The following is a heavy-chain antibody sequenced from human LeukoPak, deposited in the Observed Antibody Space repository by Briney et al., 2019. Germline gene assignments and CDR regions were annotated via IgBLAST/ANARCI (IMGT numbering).Heavy chain of an antibody. V-gene: IGHV4-4*07. CDR1: GGSISSYY. J-gene: IGHJ4*02. D-gene: IGHD3-3*01. CDR3: ARDPSTPYDFWSGYHHGPFDY. Sequence: SETLSLTCTVSGGSISSYYWSWIRQPAGKGLEWIGRIYTSGSTNYNPSLKSRVTMSVDTSKNQFSLKLSSVTAADTAVYYCARDPSTPYDFWSGYHHGPFDYWGQGTLVTVSS. CDR2: IYTSGST.